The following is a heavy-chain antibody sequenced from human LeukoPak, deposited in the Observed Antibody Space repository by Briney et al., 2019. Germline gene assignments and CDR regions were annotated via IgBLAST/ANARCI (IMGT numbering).Heavy chain of an antibody. J-gene: IGHJ2*01. V-gene: IGHV1-18*01. D-gene: IGHD2-21*02. CDR1: GYTFTSYG. CDR2: ISAYNGNT. CDR3: ARGPYCGGDCYTRDNWYFDL. Sequence: GASVKVSCKASGYTFTSYGISWVRQAPGQGLEWMGWISAYNGNTNYAQKLQGRVTMTTDTSTSTAYMELRSLRSDDTAVYYCARGPYCGGDCYTRDNWYFDLWGRGTLVTASS.